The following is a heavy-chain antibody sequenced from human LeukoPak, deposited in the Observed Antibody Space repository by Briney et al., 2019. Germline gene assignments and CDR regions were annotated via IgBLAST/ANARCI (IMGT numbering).Heavy chain of an antibody. V-gene: IGHV3-21*04. D-gene: IGHD5-18*01. CDR3: ARASPHRQLWLDKNDAFDI. CDR2: IISSSSYI. CDR1: GFTFSSYS. Sequence: GGSLRLSCAASGFTFSSYSMNWVRQAPGKGLEWVSSIISSSSYIYYADSVEGRFTISRDNDKNSLYLQMNSLRSEDTAVYYCARASPHRQLWLDKNDAFDIWGQGTMVTVSS. J-gene: IGHJ3*02.